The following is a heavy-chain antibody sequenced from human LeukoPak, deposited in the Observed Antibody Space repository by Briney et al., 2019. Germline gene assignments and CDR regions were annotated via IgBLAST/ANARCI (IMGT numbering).Heavy chain of an antibody. CDR3: ARFMSGWYSDY. V-gene: IGHV4-39*07. J-gene: IGHJ4*02. Sequence: SETLSLTCTVSGGSITSSNYYWGWIRQPPGKGLEWIGEINHSGSTNYNPSLKRRVTISVDTSKSQFSLKLSSVTAADTAVYYCARFMSGWYSDYWGQGALVTVSS. CDR2: INHSGST. D-gene: IGHD6-19*01. CDR1: GGSITSSNYY.